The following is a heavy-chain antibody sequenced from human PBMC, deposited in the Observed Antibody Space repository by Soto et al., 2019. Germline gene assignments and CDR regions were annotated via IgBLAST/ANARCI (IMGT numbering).Heavy chain of an antibody. CDR1: GYTFTSYY. D-gene: IGHD3-10*01. CDR2: INPSGGST. V-gene: IGHV1-46*01. Sequence: GASGKVSCKASGYTFTSYYMHWVRQAPGQGLEWMGIINPSGGSTSYAQKFQGRVTMTRDTSTSTVYMELSSLRSEDTAVYYCARDITMVRGVYFYGMDVWGQGTTVTVSS. J-gene: IGHJ6*02. CDR3: ARDITMVRGVYFYGMDV.